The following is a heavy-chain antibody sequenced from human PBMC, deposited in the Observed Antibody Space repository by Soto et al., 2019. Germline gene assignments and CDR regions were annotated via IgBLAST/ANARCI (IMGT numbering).Heavy chain of an antibody. Sequence: SLRLSCAASGFTFSSYAMHWVRQAPGKGLEYVSAISSNGGSTYYANSVKGRFTISRDNSKNTLYLQMGSLRAEDMAVYYCARDPTFYDILTGYYYYYMDVWGKGTTVTVSS. J-gene: IGHJ6*03. D-gene: IGHD3-9*01. CDR2: ISSNGGST. V-gene: IGHV3-64*01. CDR1: GFTFSSYA. CDR3: ARDPTFYDILTGYYYYYMDV.